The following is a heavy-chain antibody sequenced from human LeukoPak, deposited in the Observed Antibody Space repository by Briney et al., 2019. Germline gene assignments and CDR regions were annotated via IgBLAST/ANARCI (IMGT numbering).Heavy chain of an antibody. V-gene: IGHV1-69*13. CDR1: GGTFSRYA. CDR3: ARDAAIHDSHAYYYLW. Sequence: GASVKVSCKASGGTFSRYAISWVRQAPGQGLEWMGGITPMFGTANYAQKFQGRATITADESTRTAYMELRSLKSGGTAVYYCARDAAIHDSHAYYYLWWGQGTLVTVSS. CDR2: ITPMFGTA. D-gene: IGHD3-22*01. J-gene: IGHJ4*02.